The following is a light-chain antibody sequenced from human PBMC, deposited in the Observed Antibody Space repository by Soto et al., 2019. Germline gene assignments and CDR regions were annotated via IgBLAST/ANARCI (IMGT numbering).Light chain of an antibody. CDR1: QDIGSH. V-gene: IGKV1D-16*01. CDR3: QQFRSFPIT. CDR2: FAS. Sequence: DIQMTQSPSSLSASVGDIVTITCRASQDIGSHLAWYQQKPEKAPKSLIYFASTLQSGVPSRFSASGSGTDFTLTISSLQPEDFATYYCQQFRSFPITFGQGTRLEIK. J-gene: IGKJ5*01.